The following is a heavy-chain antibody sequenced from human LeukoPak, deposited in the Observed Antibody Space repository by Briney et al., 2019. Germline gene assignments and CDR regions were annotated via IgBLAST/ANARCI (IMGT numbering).Heavy chain of an antibody. J-gene: IGHJ6*03. V-gene: IGHV1-18*01. CDR2: ISAYNGNT. CDR1: GGTFSSYG. CDR3: ARVATYYYYMDV. Sequence: ASVKVSCKASGGTFSSYGISWVRQAPGQGLEWMGWISAYNGNTNYAQKLQGRVTMTTDTSTSTAYMELRSLRSDDTAVYYCARVATYYYYMDVWGKGTTVTVSS.